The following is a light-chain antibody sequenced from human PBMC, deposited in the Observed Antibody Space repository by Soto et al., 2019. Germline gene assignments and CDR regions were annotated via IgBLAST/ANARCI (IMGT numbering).Light chain of an antibody. J-gene: IGKJ5*01. Sequence: EIVFTHSPATLSLSPGERATLSCRASQSVSSYLAWYQQKPGQAPRLLMYEASNRATGIPARFSGGGSGTDFTLTISSLEPEDFAVYYCQVRTNWSIAFGRGTRLEIK. CDR3: QVRTNWSIA. CDR1: QSVSSY. CDR2: EAS. V-gene: IGKV3-11*01.